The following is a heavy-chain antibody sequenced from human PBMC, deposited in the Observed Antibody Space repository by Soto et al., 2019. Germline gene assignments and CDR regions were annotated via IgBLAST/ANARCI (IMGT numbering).Heavy chain of an antibody. CDR3: AKDLEDHYYDSSGYYYIGPTDY. V-gene: IGHV3-23*01. D-gene: IGHD3-22*01. J-gene: IGHJ4*02. Sequence: GGSLRLSCAASGFTFSSYAMSRVRQAPGKGLEWVSAISGSGGSTYYADSVKGRFTISRDNSKNTLYLQMNSLRAEDTAVYYCAKDLEDHYYDSSGYYYIGPTDYWGQGTLVTVSS. CDR1: GFTFSSYA. CDR2: ISGSGGST.